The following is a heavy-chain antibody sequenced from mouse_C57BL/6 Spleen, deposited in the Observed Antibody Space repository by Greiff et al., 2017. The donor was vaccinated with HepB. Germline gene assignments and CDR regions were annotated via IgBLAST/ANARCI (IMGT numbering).Heavy chain of an antibody. V-gene: IGHV1-42*01. J-gene: IGHJ4*01. D-gene: IGHD1-1*01. Sequence: EVQLQESGPELVKPGASVKISCKASGYSFTGYYMNWVKQSPEKSLEWIGEINPSTGGTTYNQKFKAKATLTVDKSSSTAYMQLKSLTSEDSAVYYCANYYGNYYAMDYWGQGTSVTVSS. CDR1: GYSFTGYY. CDR3: ANYYGNYYAMDY. CDR2: INPSTGGT.